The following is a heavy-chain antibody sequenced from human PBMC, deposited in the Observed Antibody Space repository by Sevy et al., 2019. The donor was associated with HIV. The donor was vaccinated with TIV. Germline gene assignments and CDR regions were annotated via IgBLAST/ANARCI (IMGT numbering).Heavy chain of an antibody. CDR1: GFTFSSYG. CDR2: ISYDGSNK. V-gene: IGHV3-30*18. Sequence: GGSLRLSCAASGFTFSSYGMHWVRQAPGKGLEWVAVISYDGSNKYYADSMKGRFTISRDNSKNTLYLQMNCLRAEDTAVYYCAKDRTTGIAAAGTPFDYWGQGTLVTVSS. CDR3: AKDRTTGIAAAGTPFDY. D-gene: IGHD6-13*01. J-gene: IGHJ4*02.